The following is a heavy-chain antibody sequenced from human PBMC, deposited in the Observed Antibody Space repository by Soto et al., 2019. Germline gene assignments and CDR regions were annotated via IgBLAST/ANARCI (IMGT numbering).Heavy chain of an antibody. V-gene: IGHV3-7*01. J-gene: IGHJ4*02. CDR2: INQDGNED. Sequence: GGSLRLSCAASGFTVSSYLMNWVRQAPGKGLEWVANINQDGNEDNLLDSVKGRFTISRDNAKNSLFLQMNSLRVDDTAVYYCARTEDGHHDFLDYWGQGALVTVSS. D-gene: IGHD2-21*02. CDR3: ARTEDGHHDFLDY. CDR1: GFTVSSYL.